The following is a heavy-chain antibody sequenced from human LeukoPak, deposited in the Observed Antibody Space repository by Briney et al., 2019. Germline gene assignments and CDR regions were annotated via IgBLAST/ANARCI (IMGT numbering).Heavy chain of an antibody. CDR3: ARDPRAYYYGSGSYEPSDY. D-gene: IGHD3-10*01. CDR2: ISSSSSYI. J-gene: IGHJ4*02. V-gene: IGHV3-21*01. CDR1: GFTFSSYS. Sequence: GGSLRLSRAASGFTFSSYSMNWVRQAPGKGLEWVSSISSSSSYIYYADSVKGRFTISRDNAKNSLYLQMNSLRAEDTAVYYCARDPRAYYYGSGSYEPSDYWGQGTLVTVSS.